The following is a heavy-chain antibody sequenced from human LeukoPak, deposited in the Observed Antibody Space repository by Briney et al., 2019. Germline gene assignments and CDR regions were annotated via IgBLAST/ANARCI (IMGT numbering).Heavy chain of an antibody. CDR2: IYHSGST. CDR3: ARFGPGDFDWLYAFDI. CDR1: GGSISSSNW. J-gene: IGHJ3*02. D-gene: IGHD3-9*01. V-gene: IGHV4-4*02. Sequence: PSETLSLTCAVSGGSISSSNWWRWVRQPPGKGLEWGGEIYHSGSTNYNPSLKSRVTISVDKPKIQFSLKLSSVTAADTAVYYCARFGPGDFDWLYAFDIWGQGTMVTVSS.